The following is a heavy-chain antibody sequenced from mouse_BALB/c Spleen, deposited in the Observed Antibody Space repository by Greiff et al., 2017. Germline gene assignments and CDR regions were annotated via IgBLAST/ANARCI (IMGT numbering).Heavy chain of an antibody. J-gene: IGHJ4*01. D-gene: IGHD2-14*01. Sequence: DVKLVESGGGLVKPGGSLKLSCAASGFTFSDYYMYWVRQTPEKRLEWVATISDGGSYTYYPDSVKGRFTISRDNAKNNLYLQMSSLKSEDTAMYYCARAGYQYAMDYWGQGTSVTVSS. V-gene: IGHV5-4*02. CDR1: GFTFSDYY. CDR2: ISDGGSYT. CDR3: ARAGYQYAMDY.